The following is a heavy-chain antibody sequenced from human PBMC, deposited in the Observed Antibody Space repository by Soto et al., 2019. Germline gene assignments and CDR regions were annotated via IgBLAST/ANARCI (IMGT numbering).Heavy chain of an antibody. Sequence: QVQLQESGPGLVNPSVTLSLTCAVSGGSISSDNWWSWVRQPPGKGLEWIGDIYHSGSTNYDSSLRGRVTISIDKSKNQFSLKLNSVTAAATAVYYCAGTIHYWGQGTLVTVSS. V-gene: IGHV4-4*02. CDR1: GGSISSDNW. D-gene: IGHD2-8*01. J-gene: IGHJ4*02. CDR2: IYHSGST. CDR3: AGTIHY.